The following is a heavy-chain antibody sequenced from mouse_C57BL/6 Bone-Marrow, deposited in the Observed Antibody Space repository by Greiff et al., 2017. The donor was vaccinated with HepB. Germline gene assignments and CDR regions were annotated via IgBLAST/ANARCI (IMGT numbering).Heavy chain of an antibody. V-gene: IGHV1-26*01. CDR2: INPNNGGT. CDR1: GYTFTDYY. Sequence: EVQLQQSGPELVKPGASVKISCKASGYTFTDYYMNWVKQSHGKSLEWIGDINPNNGGTSYNQKFKGKATLTVDKSSSTAYMELRSLASEDSAVYYCARKDPITTVVDYWGQGTTLTVSS. D-gene: IGHD1-1*01. CDR3: ARKDPITTVVDY. J-gene: IGHJ2*01.